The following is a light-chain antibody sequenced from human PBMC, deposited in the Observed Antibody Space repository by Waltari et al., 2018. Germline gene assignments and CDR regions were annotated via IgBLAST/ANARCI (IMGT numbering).Light chain of an antibody. V-gene: IGLV2-23*02. CDR1: SSDVGSYNL. CDR3: CSYAGASTHVV. Sequence: QSALTQPASVSGSPGQSITISCTGTSSDVGSYNLFSWYQQHPGKAPKLMIYEVTTRPSGVSNRFSGSKSGNTASLTVSGLQAEDESDYYCCSYAGASTHVVFGGGTKVTVL. J-gene: IGLJ2*01. CDR2: EVT.